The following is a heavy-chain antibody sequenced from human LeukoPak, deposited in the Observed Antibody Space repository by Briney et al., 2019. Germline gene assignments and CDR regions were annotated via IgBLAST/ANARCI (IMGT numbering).Heavy chain of an antibody. CDR2: ISGSGGST. J-gene: IGHJ4*02. CDR3: AKANVFGVLDYFDY. V-gene: IGHV3-23*01. Sequence: GGSLRLSCAASGFTFSSYSMNWVRQAPGKGLEWVSTISGSGGSTFYADSVKGRFTVSRDNSKNTLSLQMYSLRAEDTAIYYCAKANVFGVLDYFDYWGQGTLVTVSS. D-gene: IGHD3-3*01. CDR1: GFTFSSYS.